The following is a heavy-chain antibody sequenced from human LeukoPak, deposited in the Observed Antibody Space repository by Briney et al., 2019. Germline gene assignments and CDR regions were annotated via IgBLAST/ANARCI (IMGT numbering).Heavy chain of an antibody. CDR2: ISSSSSYI. CDR1: GFTFSSYS. Sequence: GGSLRLSCAASGFTFSSYSMNWVRQAPGKGLEWVSSISSSSSYIYYAGSVKGRFTISRDNAKNSLYLQMNSLRAEDTAVYYCARELITTGTTFWGQGTLVTVSS. V-gene: IGHV3-21*01. D-gene: IGHD1-1*01. CDR3: ARELITTGTTF. J-gene: IGHJ4*02.